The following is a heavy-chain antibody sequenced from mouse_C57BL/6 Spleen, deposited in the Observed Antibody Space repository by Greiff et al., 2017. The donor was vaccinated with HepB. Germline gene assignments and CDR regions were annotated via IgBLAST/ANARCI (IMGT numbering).Heavy chain of an antibody. Sequence: QVQLQQSGPELVKPGASVKISCKASGYAFSSSWMNWVKQRPGKGLEWIGRIYPGDGDTNYNGKFKGKATLTADKSSSTAYMQLSSLTSEDSAVYFCARGSPYGGTWFAYWGQGTLVTVSA. D-gene: IGHD1-1*01. CDR3: ARGSPYGGTWFAY. CDR1: GYAFSSSW. V-gene: IGHV1-82*01. J-gene: IGHJ3*01. CDR2: IYPGDGDT.